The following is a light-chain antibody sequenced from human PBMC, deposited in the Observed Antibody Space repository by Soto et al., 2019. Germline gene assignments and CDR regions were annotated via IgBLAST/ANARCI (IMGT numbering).Light chain of an antibody. J-gene: IGLJ3*02. CDR2: GNS. V-gene: IGLV1-40*01. CDR3: QSYDTSLRAWV. CDR1: SSNIGAGYD. Sequence: QSVLTQPPSVSGDPGQRVTISCTGGSSNIGAGYDVHWYRQFPGTAPKLLVYGNSNRPSGISDRFSASKSGSSASLAITGLQAEDEADYYCQSYDTSLRAWVFGGGTKLTVL.